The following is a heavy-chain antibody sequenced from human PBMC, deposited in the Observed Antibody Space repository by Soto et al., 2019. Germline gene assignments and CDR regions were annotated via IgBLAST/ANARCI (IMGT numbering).Heavy chain of an antibody. CDR2: INDNSGAT. D-gene: IGHD5-18*01. J-gene: IGHJ4*02. CDR3: ARIPRYSFPTSDDLDS. V-gene: IGHV1-2*02. Sequence: QVQLVQSGAEVKTPGASVRVSCKASGYTFTDYYMHWVRRAPGQGLEWMGWINDNSGATRYSQRFQGRVTLTRDTSISTAYMELSSLRSDDTAVYYCARIPRYSFPTSDDLDSWGQGTLVTVSS. CDR1: GYTFTDYY.